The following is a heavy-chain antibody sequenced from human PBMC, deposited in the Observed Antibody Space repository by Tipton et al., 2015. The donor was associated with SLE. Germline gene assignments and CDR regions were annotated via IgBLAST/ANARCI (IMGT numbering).Heavy chain of an antibody. CDR2: IFSGSGT. D-gene: IGHD6-13*01. CDR3: ARASWYGPRYYFDF. J-gene: IGHJ4*02. Sequence: SLRLSCAASGFNMINTYMSWVRQAPGKGLEWVSVIFSGSGTDYADSVKGRFTISRDNAKNSVFLQMNSLRAEDTALYYCARASWYGPRYYFDFWGQGTLATVSS. V-gene: IGHV3-53*01. CDR1: GFNMINTY.